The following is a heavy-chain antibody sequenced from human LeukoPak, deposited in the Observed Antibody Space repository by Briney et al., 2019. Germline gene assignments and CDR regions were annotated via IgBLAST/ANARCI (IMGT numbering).Heavy chain of an antibody. Sequence: PGGSLRLSCAASGFTFSSYGMHWVRQAPGKGLEWVAVIWYDGSNKYYADSAKGRFTISRDNSKNTLYLQMNSLRAEDTAVYYCARGVGTTYHQYYYGMDVWGQGTTVTVSS. D-gene: IGHD1-1*01. CDR2: IWYDGSNK. J-gene: IGHJ6*02. CDR1: GFTFSSYG. V-gene: IGHV3-33*01. CDR3: ARGVGTTYHQYYYGMDV.